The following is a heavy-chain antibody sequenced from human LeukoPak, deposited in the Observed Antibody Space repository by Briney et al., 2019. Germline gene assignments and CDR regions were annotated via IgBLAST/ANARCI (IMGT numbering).Heavy chain of an antibody. V-gene: IGHV4-59*01. CDR1: GGSISSYY. CDR2: IYYSGST. D-gene: IGHD3-16*01. CDR3: ARLRGWFDP. J-gene: IGHJ5*02. Sequence: SETLSLTCTVSGGSISSYYWSWIRQPPGKGLEWIGYIYYSGSTNYNPSLKSRVTISVDTSKNQFSLKLSSVTAADTAVYYCARLRGWFDPWGLGTLVTVSS.